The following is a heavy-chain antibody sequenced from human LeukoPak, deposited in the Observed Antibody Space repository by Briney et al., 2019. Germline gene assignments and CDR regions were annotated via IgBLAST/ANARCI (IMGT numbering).Heavy chain of an antibody. J-gene: IGHJ4*02. V-gene: IGHV1-8*03. D-gene: IGHD6-19*01. Sequence: ASVKVSCKASGYTFTGYFMHWVRQASGQGLEWMGWMNPNSGNTGYAPKFQGRVTITRNTSISTAYMELSSLRSEDTAVYYCARGKAVTGTRYYDYWGQGTLVTVSS. CDR1: GYTFTGYF. CDR3: ARGKAVTGTRYYDY. CDR2: MNPNSGNT.